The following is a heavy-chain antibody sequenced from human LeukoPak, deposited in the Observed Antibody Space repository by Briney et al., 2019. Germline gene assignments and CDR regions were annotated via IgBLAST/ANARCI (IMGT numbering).Heavy chain of an antibody. CDR2: ISYDGTTK. CDR3: ARDGTAYYYMDV. Sequence: GGSLRLSCIASGFTFDTYAIHWVRQAPGKGLQWVAVISYDGTTKKYSDSAEGRFTISRDNSENTLYLQMDRLRVEDTAVYYCARDGTAYYYMDVWGKGTTVTVSS. D-gene: IGHD2-21*02. V-gene: IGHV3-30-3*01. J-gene: IGHJ6*03. CDR1: GFTFDTYA.